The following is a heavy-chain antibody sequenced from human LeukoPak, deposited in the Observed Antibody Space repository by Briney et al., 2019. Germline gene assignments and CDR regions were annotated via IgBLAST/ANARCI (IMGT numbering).Heavy chain of an antibody. CDR3: AKMTTQFFDY. V-gene: IGHV3-23*01. CDR2: ISGSGGST. J-gene: IGHJ4*02. D-gene: IGHD4-11*01. CDR1: GFTFSSCA. Sequence: GGSLRLSCAASGFTFSSCAMGWVRQAPGKGLEWVSAISGSGGSTYYADSVKGRFTISRDNSKNTLYLQMNSLRAEDTAVYYCAKMTTQFFDYWGQGTLVTVSS.